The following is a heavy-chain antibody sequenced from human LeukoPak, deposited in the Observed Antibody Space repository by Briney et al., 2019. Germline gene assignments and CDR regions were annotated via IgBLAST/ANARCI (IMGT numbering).Heavy chain of an antibody. Sequence: TGGSLRLSCAASGFTFSSYAMSWVRQAPGNGLEWVAVISNDGSHRYYADSVKGRFTISRDNSKNTLSLEMNTLRPEDTALFYCARDPNRLADYGGDYFDHGGQGTLVTVSS. CDR3: ARDPNRLADYGGDYFDH. D-gene: IGHD4-23*01. CDR1: GFTFSSYA. CDR2: ISNDGSHR. V-gene: IGHV3-30*03. J-gene: IGHJ4*02.